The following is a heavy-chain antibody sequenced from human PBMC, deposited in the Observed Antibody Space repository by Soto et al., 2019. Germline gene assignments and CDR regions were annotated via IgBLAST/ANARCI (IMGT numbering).Heavy chain of an antibody. V-gene: IGHV4-59*01. Sequence: SETLSLTCTVSGGSISSYYWSWIRQPPGKGLEWIGYIYYSGSTNYNPSLKSRVTISVDTSKNQFSLKLSSVTAADTAVYYCARVAAPYYFDYWGQGTLVTVSS. J-gene: IGHJ4*02. CDR3: ARVAAPYYFDY. D-gene: IGHD6-19*01. CDR2: IYYSGST. CDR1: GGSISSYY.